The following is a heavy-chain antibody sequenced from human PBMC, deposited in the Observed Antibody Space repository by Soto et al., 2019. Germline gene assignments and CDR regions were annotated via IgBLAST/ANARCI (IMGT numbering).Heavy chain of an antibody. J-gene: IGHJ6*02. CDR1: GFTFSSYS. D-gene: IGHD3-3*01. CDR3: AREATFYDFWSGYNTQSYYGMDV. V-gene: IGHV3-48*02. Sequence: EVQLVESGGGLVQPGGSLRLSCAASGFTFSSYSMNWVRQAPGKGLVWVSYISSSSSTIYYADSVKGRFTISRDNAKNSLYPQMNSLRDEDTAVYYCAREATFYDFWSGYNTQSYYGMDVWGQGTTVTVSS. CDR2: ISSSSSTI.